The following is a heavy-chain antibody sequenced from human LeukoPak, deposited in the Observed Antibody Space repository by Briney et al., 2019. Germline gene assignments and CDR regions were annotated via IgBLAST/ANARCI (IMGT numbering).Heavy chain of an antibody. Sequence: GGSLRLSCAASGFTFSSYAMSWVRQTPGGGVEWVSAISGGGDNTYYADSVKGRFTISRDNSMHTLYVQMTSLRAEDTAGYYCAREDISMVLSLDYWGRGTLVTVSS. CDR2: ISGGGDNT. J-gene: IGHJ4*01. D-gene: IGHD5-18*01. V-gene: IGHV3-23*01. CDR3: AREDISMVLSLDY. CDR1: GFTFSSYA.